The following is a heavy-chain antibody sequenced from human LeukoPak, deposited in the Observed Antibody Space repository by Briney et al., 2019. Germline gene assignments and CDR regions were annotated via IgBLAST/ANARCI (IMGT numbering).Heavy chain of an antibody. V-gene: IGHV3-33*01. CDR1: GFTFSSYG. J-gene: IGHJ4*02. Sequence: RGSLRLSCAASGFTFSSYGMHWVRQAPGKGLEWVAVIWYDGSNKYYADSVKGRFTISRDNSKNTLYLQMNSLRAEDTAVYYCARDVYYDSSGYNYFDYWGQGTLVTVSS. CDR2: IWYDGSNK. D-gene: IGHD3-22*01. CDR3: ARDVYYDSSGYNYFDY.